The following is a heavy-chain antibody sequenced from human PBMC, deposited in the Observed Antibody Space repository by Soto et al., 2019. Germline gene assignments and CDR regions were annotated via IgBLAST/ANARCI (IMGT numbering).Heavy chain of an antibody. Sequence: QVQLVQSGAEVMKPGASVKVSCKASGYTFTSYDINWVRQATGQGLEWMGWMNPNSGNTGYAQKFQGRVTMTRNTSIRTAYMELSSLRSEDTAVYYCARADYYDRSGYLLPCGYWGQGTLVTVSS. CDR2: MNPNSGNT. CDR3: ARADYYDRSGYLLPCGY. J-gene: IGHJ4*02. D-gene: IGHD3-22*01. V-gene: IGHV1-8*01. CDR1: GYTFTSYD.